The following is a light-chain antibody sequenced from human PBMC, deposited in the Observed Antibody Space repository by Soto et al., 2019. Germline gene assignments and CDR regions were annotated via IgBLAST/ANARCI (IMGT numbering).Light chain of an antibody. CDR1: QSVSSN. V-gene: IGKV3-20*01. J-gene: IGKJ1*01. Sequence: EIVMTQSPATVSVSPGERATLSCRASQSVSSNLAWYQQKTGQAPRLLIYGASSRATGIPDRFSGSGSGTDFTLTITRLEPEDFAVYYCQQYDTSPRTFGQGTKVDI. CDR3: QQYDTSPRT. CDR2: GAS.